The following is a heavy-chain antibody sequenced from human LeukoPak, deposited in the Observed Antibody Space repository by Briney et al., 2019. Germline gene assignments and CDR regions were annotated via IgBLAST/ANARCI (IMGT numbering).Heavy chain of an antibody. Sequence: GGSLRLSCAASGFTFGSYSMNWVRQVPGRGLQGVSSISSTSRYIYYADSVKGRFTVSRDNAKNSLSLQMNSLGAEDTAVYYCARCYASGSYGIDYWGQGTRVTVSS. CDR2: ISSTSRYI. V-gene: IGHV3-21*01. D-gene: IGHD3-10*01. CDR3: ARCYASGSYGIDY. J-gene: IGHJ4*02. CDR1: GFTFGSYS.